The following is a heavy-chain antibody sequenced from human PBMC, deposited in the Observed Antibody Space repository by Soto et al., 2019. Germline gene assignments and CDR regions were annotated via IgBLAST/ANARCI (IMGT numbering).Heavy chain of an antibody. CDR2: IYWDDDK. D-gene: IGHD6-19*01. CDR3: AHRSSGWAFDY. J-gene: IGHJ4*02. CDR1: GFSLSTSGVG. V-gene: IGHV2-5*02. Sequence: QITLKESGPTLVKPTQTLTLTCTFSGFSLSTSGVGVGWIRQPPGKALEWLALIYWDDDKRYSPSLKSRLTITKDTSKNQVVLAMTNTDPVDTATYYCAHRSSGWAFDYWGQGTLVTVSS.